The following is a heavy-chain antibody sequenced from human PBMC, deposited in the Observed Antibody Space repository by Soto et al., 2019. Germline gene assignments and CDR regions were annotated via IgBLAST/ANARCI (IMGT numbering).Heavy chain of an antibody. CDR3: ARDPWAATVQHYYYYMDV. V-gene: IGHV4-31*03. D-gene: IGHD6-25*01. CDR1: GGSISSGGYY. CDR2: IYYSGST. J-gene: IGHJ6*03. Sequence: SETLSLTCTVSGGSISSGGYYWSWIRQHPGKGLEWIGYIYYSGSTYYNPSLKSRVTISVDTSKNQFSLKLSSVTAADTAVYYCARDPWAATVQHYYYYMDVWGKGTTVTVSS.